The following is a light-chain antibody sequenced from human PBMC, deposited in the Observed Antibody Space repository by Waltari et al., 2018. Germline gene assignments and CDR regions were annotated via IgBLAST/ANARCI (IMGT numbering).Light chain of an antibody. Sequence: SYELTQPPSVSVSPGQTASITCSGVILGNKHASWYQQKQGHSPLFVIYQDTNRPSGIPERFSGSKSGNAATLTISGTQAMDEADYYCQALGTGAWVFGGGTKLTVL. V-gene: IGLV3-1*01. CDR1: ILGNKH. CDR3: QALGTGAWV. J-gene: IGLJ3*02. CDR2: QDT.